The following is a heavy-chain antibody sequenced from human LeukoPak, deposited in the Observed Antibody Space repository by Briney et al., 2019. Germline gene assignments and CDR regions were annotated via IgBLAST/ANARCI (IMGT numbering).Heavy chain of an antibody. D-gene: IGHD5-12*01. J-gene: IGHJ4*02. CDR2: IKPDGSET. Sequence: PGGSLRLSCAASGFTFSTNWMSWFRQAPGKGLEWVAHIKPDGSETYYVDSVKGRFTISRDNARNSLYLQMSSLRVDDTAVYFCARDIPSGFYTPDYWGRGTLVTVSS. CDR1: GFTFSTNW. CDR3: ARDIPSGFYTPDY. V-gene: IGHV3-7*01.